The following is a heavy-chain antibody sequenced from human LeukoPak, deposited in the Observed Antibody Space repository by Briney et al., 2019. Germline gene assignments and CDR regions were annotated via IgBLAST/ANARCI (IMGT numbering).Heavy chain of an antibody. D-gene: IGHD6-13*01. CDR1: GFTFSSYE. V-gene: IGHV3-48*03. Sequence: GGSLRLSCAASGFTFSSYEMNWVRQAPGKGLEWVSYISSSGSTIYYADSVKGRFTISRDNAKNSLYLQMNSLRAEDTAVYYCAKARSIAAAGHLDSFDYWGQGTLVTVSS. CDR2: ISSSGSTI. J-gene: IGHJ4*02. CDR3: AKARSIAAAGHLDSFDY.